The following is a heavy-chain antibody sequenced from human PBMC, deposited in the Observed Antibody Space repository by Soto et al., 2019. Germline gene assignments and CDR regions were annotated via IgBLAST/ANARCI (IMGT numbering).Heavy chain of an antibody. CDR1: GFTFSSYG. Sequence: QVQLVESGGGVVQPGRSLRLSCAASGFTFSSYGMHWVRQAPGKGLEWVAVISYDGSNKYYADSVKGRFTISRDNSKNTLYRQMNSLRAEDTAVYYCAKGGDFDYWGQGTLVTVSS. J-gene: IGHJ4*02. CDR3: AKGGDFDY. V-gene: IGHV3-30*18. CDR2: ISYDGSNK. D-gene: IGHD3-10*01.